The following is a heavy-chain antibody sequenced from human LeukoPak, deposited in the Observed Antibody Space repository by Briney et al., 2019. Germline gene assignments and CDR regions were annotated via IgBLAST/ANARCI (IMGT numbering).Heavy chain of an antibody. CDR2: ISGSGGST. V-gene: IGHV3-23*01. CDR3: AAGGSGSYWWFDP. CDR1: GFTFSSYA. D-gene: IGHD3-10*01. J-gene: IGHJ5*02. Sequence: PGGSLRLSCAASGFTFSSYAMSWVRQAPGKGLEWVSAISGSGGSTYYADSVKGRFTISRDNSKNTLYLQMNSLRAGDTAVYYCAAGGSGSYWWFDPWGQGTLVTVSS.